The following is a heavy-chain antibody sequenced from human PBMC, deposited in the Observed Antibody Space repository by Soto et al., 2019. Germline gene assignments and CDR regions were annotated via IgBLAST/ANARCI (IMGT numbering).Heavy chain of an antibody. Sequence: PGGSLRLSCAASGFTFSSYAMSWVRQAPGKGLEWVSIISGSGGSTYYADSVKGRFTISRDNSKNTLYLQMNSLRAEDTAVYCCAKGYCSSSSCYYFYYMDVWGKGTTVTVSS. D-gene: IGHD2-2*01. V-gene: IGHV3-23*01. J-gene: IGHJ6*03. CDR3: AKGYCSSSSCYYFYYMDV. CDR2: ISGSGGST. CDR1: GFTFSSYA.